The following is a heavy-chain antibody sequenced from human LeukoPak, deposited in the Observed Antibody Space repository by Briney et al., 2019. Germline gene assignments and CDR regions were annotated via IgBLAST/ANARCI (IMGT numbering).Heavy chain of an antibody. CDR1: GYSFTSYW. D-gene: IGHD4-17*01. V-gene: IGHV5-51*01. CDR3: ARGVWATTTGPNVAFDI. CDR2: IYPGDSDT. J-gene: IGHJ3*02. Sequence: GESLKVSCKGSGYSFTSYWIGWVRQMPGKGLEWMGIIYPGDSDTRYSPSFQGQVTISADKSISTAYLQWSSLKASDTAMYYCARGVWATTTGPNVAFDIWGQGAMVTVSS.